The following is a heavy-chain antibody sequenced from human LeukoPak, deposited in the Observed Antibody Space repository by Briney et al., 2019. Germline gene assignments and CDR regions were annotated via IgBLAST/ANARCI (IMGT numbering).Heavy chain of an antibody. Sequence: SETLSLTCTVSGGSISSSSYYWGWIRQPPGKGLEWIGSIYYSGSTYYNPSLKSRVTISVDTSKNQFSLKLSSVTAADTAVYYCARKGGPSYYYDSSGYYHNWGQGTLVTVSS. CDR2: IYYSGST. J-gene: IGHJ4*02. CDR1: GGSISSSSYY. CDR3: ARKGGPSYYYDSSGYYHN. V-gene: IGHV4-39*01. D-gene: IGHD3-22*01.